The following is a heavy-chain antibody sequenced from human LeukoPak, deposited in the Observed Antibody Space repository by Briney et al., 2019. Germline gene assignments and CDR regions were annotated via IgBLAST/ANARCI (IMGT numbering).Heavy chain of an antibody. CDR2: ISSSSSYI. Sequence: GGSLRLSCAASGFTFSSYSMNWVRQAPGKGLEWVSSISSSSSYIYYADSVKGRFTISRDNAKNSLYLQMNSLRAEDTAVYYCARGISLGYNWFDPWGQGTLVTVSS. CDR1: GFTFSSYS. D-gene: IGHD7-27*01. J-gene: IGHJ5*02. CDR3: ARGISLGYNWFDP. V-gene: IGHV3-21*01.